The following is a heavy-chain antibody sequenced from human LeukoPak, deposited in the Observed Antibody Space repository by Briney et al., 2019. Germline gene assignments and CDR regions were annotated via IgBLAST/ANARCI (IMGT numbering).Heavy chain of an antibody. CDR2: FDPEDGET. J-gene: IGHJ4*02. CDR1: GYTLTELS. V-gene: IGHV1-24*01. CDR3: ARAPAQYSYGYSFDY. D-gene: IGHD5-18*01. Sequence: GASVKVSCKVSGYTLTELSMHWVRQAPGKGLEWMGSFDPEDGETIYAQKFQGRVTITADESTSTAYMELSSLRSEDTAVYYCARAPAQYSYGYSFDYWGQGTLVTVSS.